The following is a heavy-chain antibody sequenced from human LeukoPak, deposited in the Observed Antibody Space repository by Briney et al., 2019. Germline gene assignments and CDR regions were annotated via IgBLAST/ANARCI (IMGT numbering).Heavy chain of an antibody. CDR2: ISAYNGNT. CDR3: ARGNREMYYDILTGYNWFDP. CDR1: GYTFTSYG. Sequence: GASVKVSCKASGYTFTSYGISWVRQAPGQGLEWMGWISAYNGNTNYAQKLQGRVTMTTDTSTSTAYMELRSLRSDDTAVYYCARGNREMYYDILTGYNWFDPWGQGTLVTVSS. J-gene: IGHJ5*02. D-gene: IGHD3-9*01. V-gene: IGHV1-18*01.